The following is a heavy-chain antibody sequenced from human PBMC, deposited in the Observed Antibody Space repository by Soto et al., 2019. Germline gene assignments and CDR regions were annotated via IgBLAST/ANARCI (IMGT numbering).Heavy chain of an antibody. CDR1: GFPVNSDY. CDR2: IYAGGST. V-gene: IGHV3-53*01. Sequence: GESLRLSCANSGFPVNSDYMSWARQAPGKGLEWVSIIYAGGSTYYADSVRGRFTISSDNSRNTLYLQMNSLRVEDTAVYYCARSFDYGYIHHWGQGTLVTVSS. D-gene: IGHD3-10*01. CDR3: ARSFDYGYIHH. J-gene: IGHJ4*02.